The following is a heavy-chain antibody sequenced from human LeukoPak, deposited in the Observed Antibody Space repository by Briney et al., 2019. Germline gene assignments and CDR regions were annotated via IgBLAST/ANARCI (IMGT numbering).Heavy chain of an antibody. Sequence: PGGSLKLSCAASGFDFSGFYVHWVRQASGRGLEWVGLIRNKPNSYTTVYAASVKGRFTISRDDSKNTAYLQMNSLKAEDTAVYYCTRQECSGGSCPYVDFWGQGTLVTVSS. V-gene: IGHV3-73*01. CDR2: IRNKPNSYTT. J-gene: IGHJ4*02. D-gene: IGHD2-15*01. CDR1: GFDFSGFY. CDR3: TRQECSGGSCPYVDF.